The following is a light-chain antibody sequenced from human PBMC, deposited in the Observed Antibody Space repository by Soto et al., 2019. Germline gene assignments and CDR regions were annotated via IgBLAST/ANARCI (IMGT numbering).Light chain of an antibody. Sequence: IEINQTPSTLSASVGDRVTITCRASQSISSWLAWYQQKPGKAPKLLIYDASSLESGVPSRFSGSGSGTEFTLTISSLQADDFAPYYCQQYNSYSLTFGQGGKVDIK. CDR1: QSISSW. J-gene: IGKJ1*01. V-gene: IGKV1-5*01. CDR2: DAS. CDR3: QQYNSYSLT.